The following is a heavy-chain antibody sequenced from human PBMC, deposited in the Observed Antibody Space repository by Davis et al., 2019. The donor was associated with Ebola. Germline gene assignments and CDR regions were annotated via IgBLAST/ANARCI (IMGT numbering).Heavy chain of an antibody. V-gene: IGHV3-74*01. D-gene: IGHD2-15*01. CDR1: GFTFSSYW. CDR2: INSDGSST. CDR3: ARMGYCSGGSCFLYYYYGMDV. Sequence: GESLKISCAASGFTFSSYWMHWVRQAPGKGLVWVSRINSDGSSTSYADSVKGRFTISRDNAKNTLYLQMNSLRAEDTAVYYCARMGYCSGGSCFLYYYYGMDVWGQGTTVTVSS. J-gene: IGHJ6*02.